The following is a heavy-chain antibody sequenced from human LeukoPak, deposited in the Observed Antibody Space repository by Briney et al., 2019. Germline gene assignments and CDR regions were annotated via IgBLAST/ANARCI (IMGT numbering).Heavy chain of an antibody. V-gene: IGHV4-34*01. Sequence: PSETLSLTCAVYGGSFSGYYWSWIRQPPGKGLEWIGEINHSGGTNYNPSLKSRVTISVDTSKNQFSLKLSSVTAADTAVYYCARGYSSGWYVEDYWGQGTLVTVSS. CDR1: GGSFSGYY. CDR3: ARGYSSGWYVEDY. D-gene: IGHD6-19*01. J-gene: IGHJ4*02. CDR2: INHSGGT.